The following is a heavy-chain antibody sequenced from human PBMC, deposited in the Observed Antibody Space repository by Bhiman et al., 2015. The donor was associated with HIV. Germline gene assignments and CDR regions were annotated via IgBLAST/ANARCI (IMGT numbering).Heavy chain of an antibody. CDR2: ISWNSGSI. V-gene: IGHV3-9*01. Sequence: EVQLLESGGGLVQPGGSLRLSCAASGFTFHDYAMHWVRQAPGKGLEWVSGISWNSGSIGYADSVKGRFTISRDNAKNSLYLQMNSLRAEDTALYYCARGVRYSSSWYGDYWGQGTLVTVSS. J-gene: IGHJ4*02. D-gene: IGHD6-13*01. CDR3: ARGVRYSSSWYGDY. CDR1: GFTFHDYA.